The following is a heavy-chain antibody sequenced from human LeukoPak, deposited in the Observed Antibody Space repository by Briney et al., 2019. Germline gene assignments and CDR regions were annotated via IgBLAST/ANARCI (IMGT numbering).Heavy chain of an antibody. CDR1: GFTFSSYS. CDR3: ATSPTFDP. CDR2: ISSSSSYI. Sequence: PGGSLRLSCAASGFTFSSYSMNRVRQAPGKGLEWVSSISSSSSYIYYADSVKGRFTISRDNSKNTLYLQMNNLRAEDTAVYYCATSPTFDPWGQGTLVTVSS. V-gene: IGHV3-21*04. J-gene: IGHJ5*02.